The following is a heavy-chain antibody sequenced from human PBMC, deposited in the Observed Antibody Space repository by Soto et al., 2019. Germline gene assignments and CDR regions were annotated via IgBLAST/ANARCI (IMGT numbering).Heavy chain of an antibody. CDR3: ARSPQYYTPGSSPFDY. CDR1: SYVIESGDY. J-gene: IGHJ4*03. D-gene: IGHD3-3*01. V-gene: IGHV4-38-2*01. Sequence: SETLSLTCVASSYVIESGDYSGSVRQPPGKGLEWVGSIYDSGTTYYNPSLRSRVTISADTSKNQFSLSLTSVTAADTAVYYCARSPQYYTPGSSPFDYWGPGTMVTVSS. CDR2: IYDSGTT.